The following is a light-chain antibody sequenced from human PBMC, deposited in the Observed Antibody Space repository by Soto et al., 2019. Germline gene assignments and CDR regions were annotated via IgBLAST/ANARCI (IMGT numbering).Light chain of an antibody. Sequence: QSALTQPASVSGSPGQSITLSCTGTSSDVGGYNYVSWSQQHPGKAPQLMIYEVSNRPSGVSNRFSGSKSGNTAALTISGLQAEEEADYYCSSYTSSSTYVFGTGTKLTVL. CDR3: SSYTSSSTYV. CDR1: SSDVGGYNY. V-gene: IGLV2-14*01. J-gene: IGLJ1*01. CDR2: EVS.